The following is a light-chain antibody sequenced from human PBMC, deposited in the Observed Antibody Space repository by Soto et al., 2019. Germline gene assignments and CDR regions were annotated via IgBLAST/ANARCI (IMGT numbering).Light chain of an antibody. J-gene: IGKJ1*01. CDR2: DAS. CDR1: QSISSW. CDR3: QQYNSYWT. Sequence: IQLTQSLSTLSASVGDRVTLTGRASQSISSWLAWYQQKPGKAPKLLIYDASSLESGVPSRFSGSGSGTEFTLTISSLQPDDFATYYCQQYNSYWTFGQGTKVDI. V-gene: IGKV1-5*01.